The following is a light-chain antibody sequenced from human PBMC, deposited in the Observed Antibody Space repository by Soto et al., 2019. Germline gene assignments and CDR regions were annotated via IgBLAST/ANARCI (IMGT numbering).Light chain of an antibody. Sequence: QSVLTQPASLSGSTAQSSTMSCTGTSSDVGNYNLVTWYQQHPGKAPQLMIYEVSTPPSGVSARFSGSKSGNTASLTISGLQADDEADYYCCSYAGSGTYVFGTGTKVAVL. V-gene: IGLV2-23*02. CDR1: SSDVGNYNL. J-gene: IGLJ1*01. CDR3: CSYAGSGTYV. CDR2: EVS.